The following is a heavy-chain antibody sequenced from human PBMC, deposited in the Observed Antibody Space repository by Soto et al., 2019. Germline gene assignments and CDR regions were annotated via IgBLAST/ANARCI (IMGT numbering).Heavy chain of an antibody. CDR1: GGTFSTYS. V-gene: IGHV1-69*06. CDR3: ASSSGNNYGVGTNYYFDY. D-gene: IGHD1-26*01. J-gene: IGHJ4*02. CDR2: IIPIFCTA. Sequence: QVQLVQSGAEVKKPGSSVKVSCKTSGGTFSTYSIVWVRQAPGEGLEWMGGIIPIFCTANYAQKFQVRVTITADKSTNTALMELSSLKSEDTAMYYCASSSGNNYGVGTNYYFDYWGQGTLVTVSS.